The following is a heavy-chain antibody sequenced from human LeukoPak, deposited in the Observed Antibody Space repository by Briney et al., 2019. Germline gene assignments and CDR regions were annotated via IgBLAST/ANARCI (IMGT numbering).Heavy chain of an antibody. CDR2: IYYSGST. J-gene: IGHJ6*03. V-gene: IGHV4-39*07. CDR1: GASISGSGYY. D-gene: IGHD3-10*01. Sequence: SETLSLTCAVSGASISGSGYYWGWIRQPPGKGLEWIGNIYYSGSTNYNPSLKSRVTISVDTSKNQFSLKLSSVTAADTAVYYCARLNSYLLHGYYYGSGEASYYMDVWGKGTTVTISS. CDR3: ARLNSYLLHGYYYGSGEASYYMDV.